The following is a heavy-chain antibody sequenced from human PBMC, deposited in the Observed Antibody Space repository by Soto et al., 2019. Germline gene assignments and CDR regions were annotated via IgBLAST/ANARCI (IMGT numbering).Heavy chain of an antibody. D-gene: IGHD6-13*01. Sequence: AGESLKISCKGSVYSFAIYWISWVRQMPGKGLEWMGRIDPSDSYTNYSPSFQGHVTVSADKSISTAYLQWNSLKASDTAMYYCARQAAAGRAAFDYWGLGTLVTVSS. CDR2: IDPSDSYT. J-gene: IGHJ4*02. CDR1: VYSFAIYW. V-gene: IGHV5-10-1*01. CDR3: ARQAAAGRAAFDY.